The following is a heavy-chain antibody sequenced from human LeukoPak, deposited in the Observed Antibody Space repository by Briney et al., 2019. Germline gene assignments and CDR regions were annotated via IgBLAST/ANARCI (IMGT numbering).Heavy chain of an antibody. V-gene: IGHV5-51*01. CDR2: IYPGDSDT. CDR3: ARQGDDGGKGSDAFDI. Sequence: GESLKISCKGSGYSFTSYWIGWGREIPGKGVEWVGIIYPGDSDTRYSPSFKGPVTISADTSISTAYLQCSSLKASHTAMYYCARQGDDGGKGSDAFDIWGQGAMVTVSS. J-gene: IGHJ3*02. CDR1: GYSFTSYW. D-gene: IGHD4-23*01.